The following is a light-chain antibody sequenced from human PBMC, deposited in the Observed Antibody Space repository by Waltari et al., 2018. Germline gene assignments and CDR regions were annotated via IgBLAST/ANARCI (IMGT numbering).Light chain of an antibody. Sequence: SYELTQPSSVSLSPAQTANITCSGNVLAKKYGRWLQQKPGQAPMLLIYRDNARPSGIPERFSGSSSGTTVTLTISGAHVEDEADYYCYSVSANSWVFGGGTRLTVL. J-gene: IGLJ3*02. V-gene: IGLV3-27*01. CDR3: YSVSANSWV. CDR2: RDN. CDR1: VLAKKY.